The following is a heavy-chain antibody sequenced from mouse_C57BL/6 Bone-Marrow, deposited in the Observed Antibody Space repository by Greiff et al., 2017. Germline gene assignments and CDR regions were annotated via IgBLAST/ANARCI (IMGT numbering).Heavy chain of an antibody. CDR2: IYPSDSET. Sequence: QVQLQQPGAELVRPGSSVKLSCKASGYTFTSYWMDWVKQRPGQGLEWIGNIYPSDSETHYNQKFKDKATLTVDKSSRTAYMQLSSLTSEDSAVYYGARRYYGNYVGDYWGQGTTLTVSS. J-gene: IGHJ2*01. CDR1: GYTFTSYW. V-gene: IGHV1-61*01. CDR3: ARRYYGNYVGDY. D-gene: IGHD2-1*01.